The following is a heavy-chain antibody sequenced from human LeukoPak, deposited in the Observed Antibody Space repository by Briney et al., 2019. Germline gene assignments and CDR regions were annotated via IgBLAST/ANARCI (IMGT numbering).Heavy chain of an antibody. CDR2: IYSSGTT. CDR3: ARGTIAADDFYYMDV. V-gene: IGHV4-4*07. J-gene: IGHJ6*03. CDR1: GGSISSY. D-gene: IGHD6-13*01. Sequence: PSETLSLTCTVSGGSISSYWSWIRQPAGKGLEWIGRIYSSGTTNYNPSLKSRVIISLDTSKNQFSLRLSSVTAADTAVYYCARGTIAADDFYYMDVWGKGTTVTISS.